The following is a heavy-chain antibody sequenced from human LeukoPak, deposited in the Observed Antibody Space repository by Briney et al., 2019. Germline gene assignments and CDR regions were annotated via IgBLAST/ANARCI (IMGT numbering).Heavy chain of an antibody. V-gene: IGHV4-34*01. CDR2: INHSGST. Sequence: PSETLSLTCAVYGGSFSGYYWSWIRQPPGKGLEWIGEINHSGSTNYNPSLKSRVTISVDTSKNQFSLKLSSVTAADTAVYYCARLCSGGSCYSWGRGTLVTVSS. D-gene: IGHD2-15*01. J-gene: IGHJ5*02. CDR3: ARLCSGGSCYS. CDR1: GGSFSGYY.